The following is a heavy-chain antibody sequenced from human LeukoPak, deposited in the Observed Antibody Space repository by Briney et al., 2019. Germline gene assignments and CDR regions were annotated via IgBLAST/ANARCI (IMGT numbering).Heavy chain of an antibody. D-gene: IGHD3-10*01. CDR2: IIPILGIA. CDR1: GGTFSSYA. CDR3: ARGYYYGSGSYPDY. J-gene: IGHJ4*02. V-gene: IGHV1-69*04. Sequence: SVKVSCKASGGTFSSYAISWVRQAPGQGLEWMGRIIPILGIANYAQKFQGRVTITADKSTSTAYMELSSLRSEGTAVYYCARGYYYGSGSYPDYWGQGTLVTVSS.